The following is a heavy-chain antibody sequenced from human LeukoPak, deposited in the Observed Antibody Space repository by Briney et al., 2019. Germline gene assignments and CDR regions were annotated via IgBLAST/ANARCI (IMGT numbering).Heavy chain of an antibody. CDR3: ARRLGYCSGGSCSDDAFDI. CDR1: GGTFSSYA. Sequence: SVKVSCKASGGTFSSYAISWVRQAPGQGLEWMGRIIPILDIANYAQKFQGRVTITADKSTSTAYMELSSLRSEDTAVYYCARRLGYCSGGSCSDDAFDIWGQGTMVTVSS. CDR2: IIPILDIA. J-gene: IGHJ3*02. V-gene: IGHV1-69*04. D-gene: IGHD2-15*01.